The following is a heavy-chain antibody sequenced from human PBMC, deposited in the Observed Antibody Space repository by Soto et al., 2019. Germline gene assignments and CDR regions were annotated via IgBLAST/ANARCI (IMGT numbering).Heavy chain of an antibody. D-gene: IGHD1-26*01. V-gene: IGHV3-23*01. CDR3: AKESFSSAYAATSPFYF. Sequence: GGSLRLSCAASGFTFSSHAMGWLRQAPGTGPEWVAFVDGSGGDTSYADSVKGRFTFSRDNSENSLYLHMNSLRAEDTGRYFCAKESFSSAYAATSPFYFCGQGTLVPVSS. J-gene: IGHJ4*02. CDR1: GFTFSSHA. CDR2: VDGSGGDT.